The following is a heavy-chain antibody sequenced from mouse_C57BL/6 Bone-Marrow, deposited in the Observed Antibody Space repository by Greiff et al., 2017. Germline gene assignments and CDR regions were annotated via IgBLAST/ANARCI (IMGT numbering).Heavy chain of an antibody. CDR3: ARYYYGSSYEDWYFDV. V-gene: IGHV2-2*01. J-gene: IGHJ1*03. D-gene: IGHD1-1*01. Sequence: VQRVESGPGLVQPSQSLSITCTVSGFSLTSYGVHWVRQSPGKGLEWLGVIWSGGSTDYNAAFISRLSISKDNSKSQVFFKMNSLQADDTAIYYCARYYYGSSYEDWYFDVWGTGTTVTVSS. CDR1: GFSLTSYG. CDR2: IWSGGST.